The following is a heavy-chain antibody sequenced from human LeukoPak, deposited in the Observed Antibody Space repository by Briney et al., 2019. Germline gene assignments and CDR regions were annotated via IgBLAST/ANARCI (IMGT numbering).Heavy chain of an antibody. J-gene: IGHJ4*02. CDR1: GFTVSSKD. V-gene: IGHV3-53*01. CDR2: IYSGGST. D-gene: IGHD3-16*02. CDR3: ARGIAAYLDY. Sequence: GRSLRLSCAASGFTVSSKDMSWVRQAPGKGLEWVSVIYSGGSTYYADSVKGRFTISRDNSKNTLYLQMNSLRAEDTAVHYCARGIAAYLDYWGQGTLVTVSS.